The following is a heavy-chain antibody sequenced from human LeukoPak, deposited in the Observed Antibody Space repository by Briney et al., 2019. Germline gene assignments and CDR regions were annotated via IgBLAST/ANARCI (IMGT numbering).Heavy chain of an antibody. V-gene: IGHV1-18*01. CDR2: ISAYNGNT. Sequence: ASVKVSCKASGYTFTSYGISWVRQAPGQGLEWMGWISAYNGNTNYAQKLQGRVTITADESTSTAYLELSSLRSEDTVVYYCARDRKMQQLVFGVQEFDPWGQGTLVTVSS. J-gene: IGHJ5*02. D-gene: IGHD6-13*01. CDR3: ARDRKMQQLVFGVQEFDP. CDR1: GYTFTSYG.